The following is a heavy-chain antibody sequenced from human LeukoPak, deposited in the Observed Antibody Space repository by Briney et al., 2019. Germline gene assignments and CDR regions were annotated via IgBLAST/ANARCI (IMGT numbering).Heavy chain of an antibody. D-gene: IGHD3-22*01. CDR1: GGSISSGDYY. V-gene: IGHV4-30-4*08. CDR2: IYYSGSI. Sequence: PSQTLSLTCTVSGGSISSGDYYWSWIRQPPGKGLEWIGYIYYSGSIYYNPSLKSRVTISVDTSKNQFSLKLSSVTAADTAVYYCASEQYYYDSSGYPGYYFDYWGQGTLVTVSS. J-gene: IGHJ4*02. CDR3: ASEQYYYDSSGYPGYYFDY.